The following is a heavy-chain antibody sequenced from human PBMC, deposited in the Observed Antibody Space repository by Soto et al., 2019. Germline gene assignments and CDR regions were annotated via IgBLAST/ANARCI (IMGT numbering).Heavy chain of an antibody. CDR2: INPNSGGT. V-gene: IGHV1-2*02. CDR1: GCTFSDYY. Sequence: GSAVKVSCKACGCTFSDYYIHWVRQAPGQGLEWMGWINPNSGGTKYAPKFQGGVTMTRDTSITTAYMELSSLRSGDTAVYYCARDPATAKPEAVDFWG. J-gene: IGHJ6*01. CDR3: ARDPATAKPEAVDF. D-gene: IGHD2-21*02.